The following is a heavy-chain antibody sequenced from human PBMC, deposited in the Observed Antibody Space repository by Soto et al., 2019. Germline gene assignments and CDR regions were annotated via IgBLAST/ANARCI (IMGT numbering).Heavy chain of an antibody. D-gene: IGHD1-26*01. J-gene: IGHJ6*02. Sequence: PGGSLRLSCAASGFTFSSYGMHWVRQAPGKGLEWVAVIWYDGSNKYYADSVKGRFTISRDNSKNTLYLQMNSLRAEDTAVYYCARGGYSGSPPLYYGMDVWGQGTTVTVSS. CDR2: IWYDGSNK. CDR3: ARGGYSGSPPLYYGMDV. CDR1: GFTFSSYG. V-gene: IGHV3-33*01.